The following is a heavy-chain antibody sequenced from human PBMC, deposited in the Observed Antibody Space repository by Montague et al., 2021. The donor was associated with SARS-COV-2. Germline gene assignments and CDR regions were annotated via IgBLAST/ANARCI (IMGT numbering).Heavy chain of an antibody. CDR3: ARGRYKTMIVVVIPFRYYGMDV. J-gene: IGHJ6*02. CDR1: GYTFTSYD. V-gene: IGHV1-8*01. D-gene: IGHD3-22*01. CDR2: MNPNSGNT. Sequence: SVKVSCKASGYTFTSYDINWVRQATGQGLEWMGWMNPNSGNTGYAQKFRGRVTMTRNTSISTAYMELSSLRSEDTAVYYCARGRYKTMIVVVIPFRYYGMDVWGQGTTVTVSS.